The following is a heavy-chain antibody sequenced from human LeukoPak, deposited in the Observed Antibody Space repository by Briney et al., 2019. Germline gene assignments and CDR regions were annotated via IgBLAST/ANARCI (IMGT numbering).Heavy chain of an antibody. CDR2: IYLSDSDA. CDR1: GYSSTSYW. V-gene: IGHV5-51*01. D-gene: IGHD6-19*01. Sequence: ESLKISCNGSGYSSTSYWIAWLRQMPAKGLEWMGIIYLSDSDARYSPSFQGQVTMSADKSISTAYLQWSNLKASDTAIYYCARSGGSGWDEGFDYWGQGTLVTVSS. J-gene: IGHJ4*02. CDR3: ARSGGSGWDEGFDY.